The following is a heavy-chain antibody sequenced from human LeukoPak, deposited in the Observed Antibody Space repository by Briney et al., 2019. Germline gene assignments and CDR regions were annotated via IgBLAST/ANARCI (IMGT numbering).Heavy chain of an antibody. CDR1: GFTFSSYA. V-gene: IGHV3-23*01. CDR2: ISGSGGST. J-gene: IGHJ4*02. Sequence: PGGSLRLSCAAPGFTFSSYAMSWVRQAPGKGLEWVSAISGSGGSTYYADSVKGRFTISRDNSKNTLYLQMNSLRAEDTAVYYCAKLPTGYSSSWDYWGQGTLVTVSS. CDR3: AKLPTGYSSSWDY. D-gene: IGHD6-13*01.